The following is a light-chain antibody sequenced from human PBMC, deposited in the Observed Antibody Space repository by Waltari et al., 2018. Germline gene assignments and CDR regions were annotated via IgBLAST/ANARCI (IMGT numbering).Light chain of an antibody. CDR3: QQRTKWPPHT. Sequence: EIVLTQSPATLSLFPGERATLSCRASQSIRSYLAWYQQKPGQAPRLVIYDASNRATGIPARFSGSGSETEFTLTISRLEPEDFAFYYCQQRTKWPPHTFGQVSKLEIK. V-gene: IGKV3-11*01. CDR2: DAS. J-gene: IGKJ2*01. CDR1: QSIRSY.